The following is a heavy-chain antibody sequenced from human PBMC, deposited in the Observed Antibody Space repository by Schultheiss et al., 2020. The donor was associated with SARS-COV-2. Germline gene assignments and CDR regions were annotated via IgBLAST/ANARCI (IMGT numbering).Heavy chain of an antibody. J-gene: IGHJ5*02. CDR2: IYYSGST. Sequence: SETLSLTCAVYGGSFSGYYWSWIRQPPGKGLEWIGYIYYSGSTNYNPSLKSRVTISVDTSKNQFSLKLSSVTAADTAVYYCARGAVQLERSWFDPWGQGTLVTVSS. CDR1: GGSFSGYY. CDR3: ARGAVQLERSWFDP. D-gene: IGHD1-1*01. V-gene: IGHV4-59*01.